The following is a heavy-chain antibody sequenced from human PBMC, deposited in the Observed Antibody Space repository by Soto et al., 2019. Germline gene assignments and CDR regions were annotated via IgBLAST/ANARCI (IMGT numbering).Heavy chain of an antibody. J-gene: IGHJ6*02. CDR1: GYSFTSYG. V-gene: IGHV1-18*01. CDR2: ISPYDDNT. D-gene: IGHD3-22*01. Sequence: QVQLVQSGGEVKKPGASVRVSCKTSGYSFTSYGISWVRQAPGQGLEWLGWISPYDDNTNYAQNLQGRVSMSTDTSTRTAYMELRSLRSDDTAAYYCARGGYYDSSGSRNYHYYGMDVWGQGTTITVS. CDR3: ARGGYYDSSGSRNYHYYGMDV.